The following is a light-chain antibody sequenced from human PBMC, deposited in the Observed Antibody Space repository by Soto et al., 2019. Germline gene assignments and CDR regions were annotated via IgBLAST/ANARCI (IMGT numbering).Light chain of an antibody. V-gene: IGLV2-14*01. J-gene: IGLJ1*01. Sequence: QSALTQPASVSGSPGQSITISCTGTNSGVGGYDYVSWYQQYPGKAPKVIIYEVRKRPSGISNRFSGSKSGNMASLTISGLQAVDEADYYCSSYTDSATRVFGTGTKVTVL. CDR2: EVR. CDR1: NSGVGGYDY. CDR3: SSYTDSATRV.